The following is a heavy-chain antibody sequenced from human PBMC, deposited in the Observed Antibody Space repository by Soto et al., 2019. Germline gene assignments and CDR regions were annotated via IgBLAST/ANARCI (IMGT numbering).Heavy chain of an antibody. CDR2: ISGSGGST. CDR3: AKASSDTYGY. CDR1: GFTFSSSA. V-gene: IGHV3-23*01. J-gene: IGHJ4*02. Sequence: GSLRRSYEAPGFTFSSSAISWVRQAPGKGLEWVSAISGSGGSTYYADSVKGRFTISRDNSKNTLYLQMNGLRAEDTATYYCAKASSDTYGYWGQGSLVTVSS. D-gene: IGHD4-17*01.